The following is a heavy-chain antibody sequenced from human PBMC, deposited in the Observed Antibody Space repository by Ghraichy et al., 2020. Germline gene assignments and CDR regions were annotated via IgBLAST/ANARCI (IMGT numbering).Heavy chain of an antibody. D-gene: IGHD3-22*01. J-gene: IGHJ4*02. CDR2: VGGSGNNT. CDR1: GFTFSNYA. CDR3: ACLPALYYYDSSGHYYTSFDY. V-gene: IGHV3-23*01. Sequence: XGSLRLSCAASGFTFSNYAMSWVRQAPGKGLEWVSAVGGSGNNTYYTDSVKGRFTVSRDNSGNTLFLQMNSLRVEDTAIYYWACLPALYYYDSSGHYYTSFDYWGQGTLVTVSS.